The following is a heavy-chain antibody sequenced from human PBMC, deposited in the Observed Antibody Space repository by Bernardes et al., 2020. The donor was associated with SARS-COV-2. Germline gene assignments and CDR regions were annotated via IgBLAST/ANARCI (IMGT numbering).Heavy chain of an antibody. CDR3: AHRRSLLGTLDY. J-gene: IGHJ4*02. D-gene: IGHD1-26*01. Sequence: SGTTLLKPTQTLTLTCTFSGFSLSTSGVGVGWIRQPPGKALEWLVLIYWDDDKRYSPSLKSRLTITKDTSKNQVVLTMTNMDPVDTATYYCAHRRSLLGTLDYWGQGTLVTVSS. CDR1: GFSLSTSGVG. V-gene: IGHV2-5*02. CDR2: IYWDDDK.